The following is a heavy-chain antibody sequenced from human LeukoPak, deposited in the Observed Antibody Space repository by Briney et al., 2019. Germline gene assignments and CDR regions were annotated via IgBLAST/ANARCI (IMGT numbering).Heavy chain of an antibody. CDR3: AKSGYNRFDY. J-gene: IGHJ4*02. Sequence: GGFLRLSCAASGFTFSSYAMHWVRQAPGKGLEWVAVISYDGSNKYYADSVKGRFTISRDNSKNTLYLQMNSLRAEDTAVYYCAKSGYNRFDYWGQGTLVTVSS. V-gene: IGHV3-30*04. CDR1: GFTFSSYA. D-gene: IGHD5-24*01. CDR2: ISYDGSNK.